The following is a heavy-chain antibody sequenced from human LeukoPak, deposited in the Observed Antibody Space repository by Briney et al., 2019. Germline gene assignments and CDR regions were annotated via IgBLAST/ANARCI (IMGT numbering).Heavy chain of an antibody. CDR1: GGSISSSDYY. V-gene: IGHV4-39*01. CDR2: IYYNGNT. Sequence: KPSETLSLTCSVSGGSISSSDYYWGWIRQPPGERLEWLGTIYYNGNTYCNPSLQSRVIISVDTSKNQFSLKLTSVTAPDTAVYYCARTVGTHRFDYWGQGILVTVSS. D-gene: IGHD4-23*01. CDR3: ARTVGTHRFDY. J-gene: IGHJ4*02.